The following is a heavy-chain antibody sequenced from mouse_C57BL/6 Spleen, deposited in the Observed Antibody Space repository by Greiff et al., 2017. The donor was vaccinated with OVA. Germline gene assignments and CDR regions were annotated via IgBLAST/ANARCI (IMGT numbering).Heavy chain of an antibody. CDR1: GYTFTDYY. CDR3: ARKRTTVEDY. CDR2: INPNNGGT. J-gene: IGHJ2*01. D-gene: IGHD1-1*01. Sequence: VQLQQSGPELVKPGASVKISCKASGYTFTDYYMNWVKQSHGKSLEWIGDINPNNGGTSYNQKFKGKATLTVAKSSSTAYMELRSLTSEDSAVYYCARKRTTVEDYWGQGTTLTVSS. V-gene: IGHV1-26*01.